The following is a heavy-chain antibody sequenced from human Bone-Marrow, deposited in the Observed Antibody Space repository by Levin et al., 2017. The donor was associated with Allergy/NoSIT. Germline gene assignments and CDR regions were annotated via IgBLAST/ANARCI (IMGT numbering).Heavy chain of an antibody. CDR2: ISSSSSYI. V-gene: IGHV3-21*01. Sequence: GESLKISCAASGFTFSSYSMNWVRQAPGKGLEWVSSISSSSSYIYYADSVKGRFTISRDNAKNSLYLQMNSLRAEDTAVYYCAREVSLVILRYFDWLPMDVWGKGTTVTVSS. D-gene: IGHD3-9*01. CDR1: GFTFSSYS. CDR3: AREVSLVILRYFDWLPMDV. J-gene: IGHJ6*04.